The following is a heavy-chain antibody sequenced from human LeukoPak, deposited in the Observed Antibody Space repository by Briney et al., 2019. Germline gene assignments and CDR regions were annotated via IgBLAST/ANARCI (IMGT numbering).Heavy chain of an antibody. CDR2: ITSSSRYI. V-gene: IGHV3-21*04. J-gene: IGHJ4*02. CDR1: GFTFSTYS. D-gene: IGHD6-13*01. CDR3: ARDGGVAAAGLNPYFDY. Sequence: GGPLRLSCAASGFTFSTYSMNWVRQAPGKGLEWVSDITSSSRYIYYADSVKGRFTISRDNAKNSLYLQMNSLRAEDTAVYYCARDGGVAAAGLNPYFDYWGQGTLVTVSS.